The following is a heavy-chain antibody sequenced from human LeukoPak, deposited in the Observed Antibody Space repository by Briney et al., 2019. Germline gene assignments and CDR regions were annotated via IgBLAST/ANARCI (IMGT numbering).Heavy chain of an antibody. CDR2: MYNRGST. D-gene: IGHD6-19*01. V-gene: IGHV4-59*01. J-gene: IGHJ4*02. CDR3: ARAEKAVTGTLDS. CDR1: GDSISNYY. Sequence: PSETLSLTCTVSGDSISNYYWSWIRQSPGKELEWIGYMYNRGSTIYNPSLKSRVTISTDTSKNQFSLRLTPVTAADTAVYYCARAEKAVTGTLDSWGQGTLITVSS.